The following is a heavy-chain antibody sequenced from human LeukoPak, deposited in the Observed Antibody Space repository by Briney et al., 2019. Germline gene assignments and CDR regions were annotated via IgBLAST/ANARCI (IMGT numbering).Heavy chain of an antibody. V-gene: IGHV1-69*05. D-gene: IGHD6-6*01. CDR1: TGTFSSYA. J-gene: IGHJ4*02. Sequence: PRASVKVSCMAYTGTFSSYAISWVRQAPGQGLEWMGRIIPIFGTANYAQKFQGRVTITTDESTSTAYIELSSLRSEDTAVYYCASEDVEYSSSSYFDYWGQGTLVTVSS. CDR2: IIPIFGTA. CDR3: ASEDVEYSSSSYFDY.